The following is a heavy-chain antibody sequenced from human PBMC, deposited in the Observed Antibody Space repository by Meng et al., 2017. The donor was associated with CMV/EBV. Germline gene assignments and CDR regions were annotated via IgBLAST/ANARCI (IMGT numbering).Heavy chain of an antibody. J-gene: IGHJ6*02. CDR1: GFTFDDYA. CDR3: ARDLSGQLVPATLNYYYYYGMDV. Sequence: SLKISCAASGFTFDDYAMHWVRQAPGKGLEWVSGISWNSGSIGYADSVKGRFTISRDNAKNSLYLQMNSLRAEDTAVYYCARDLSGQLVPATLNYYYYYGMDVWGQGTTVTVSS. V-gene: IGHV3-9*01. CDR2: ISWNSGSI. D-gene: IGHD6-6*01.